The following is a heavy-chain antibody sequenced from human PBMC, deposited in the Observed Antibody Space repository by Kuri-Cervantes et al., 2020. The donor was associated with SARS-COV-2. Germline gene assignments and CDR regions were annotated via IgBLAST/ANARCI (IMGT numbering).Heavy chain of an antibody. CDR3: ARLGYYYGSGSPYFDY. V-gene: IGHV4-38-2*01. CDR2: IYHSGST. J-gene: IGHJ4*02. Sequence: SQTLSLTCAVSGYSISSGYYWGWIRQPPGKGLEWIGSIYHSGSTYYNPSLKSRVTISVDTSKNQFSLKLSSVTAADTAVYYCARLGYYYGSGSPYFDYWGQGTLVTVSS. D-gene: IGHD3-10*01. CDR1: GYSISSGYY.